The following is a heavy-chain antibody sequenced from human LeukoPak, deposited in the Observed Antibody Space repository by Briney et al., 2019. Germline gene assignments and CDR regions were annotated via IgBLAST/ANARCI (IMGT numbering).Heavy chain of an antibody. Sequence: PGGSLGLSCAASGFTFSSYAMSWVRQAPGKGLQWVSIISGSGGRTSHADSVKGRFTISRDNSKNTLYLQVNSLRAEDSAVYYCAKAMEDGNADRFDYWGQGTLVTVSS. J-gene: IGHJ4*02. D-gene: IGHD3-3*01. CDR1: GFTFSSYA. CDR3: AKAMEDGNADRFDY. V-gene: IGHV3-23*01. CDR2: ISGSGGRT.